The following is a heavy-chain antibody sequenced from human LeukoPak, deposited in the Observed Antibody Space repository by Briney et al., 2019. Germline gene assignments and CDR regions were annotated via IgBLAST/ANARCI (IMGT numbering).Heavy chain of an antibody. CDR3: ARDSGDYEGS. Sequence: ASVKVSCRASGGTFSSYAISWVRQAPGQGLEWMGRIIPILGIANYAQKFQGRVTITADKSTSTAYMELSSLRSEDTAVYYCARDSGDYEGSWGQGTLVTVSS. V-gene: IGHV1-69*04. CDR1: GGTFSSYA. CDR2: IIPILGIA. D-gene: IGHD4-17*01. J-gene: IGHJ5*02.